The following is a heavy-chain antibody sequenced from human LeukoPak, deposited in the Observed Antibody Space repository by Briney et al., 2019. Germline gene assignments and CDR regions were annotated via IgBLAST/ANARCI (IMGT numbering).Heavy chain of an antibody. J-gene: IGHJ4*02. Sequence: GASVKVSCKTSGYSFADYYIHWVRQAPGQGLELMGWINPDNGATTYAEKFQGRVTMTRDTSITTAYMELSSLRSDDTAVYYCARPPGRDGYNRYDNWGQGTLVTVSS. CDR1: GYSFADYY. CDR2: INPDNGAT. V-gene: IGHV1-2*02. D-gene: IGHD5-24*01. CDR3: ARPPGRDGYNRYDN.